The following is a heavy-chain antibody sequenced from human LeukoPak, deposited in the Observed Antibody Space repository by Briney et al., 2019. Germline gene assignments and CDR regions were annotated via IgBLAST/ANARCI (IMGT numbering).Heavy chain of an antibody. V-gene: IGHV3-30-3*01. CDR1: GFTFSNYA. D-gene: IGHD2-2*01. Sequence: GGSLRLSCAASGFTFSNYAMHWVRQAPGKGLEWVAVISYDGSNKYYADSVKGRFTISRDNSKNTLYLQMNSLRAEDTAVYYCAKDQGPLPYWGQGSLVTVSS. CDR3: AKDQGPLPY. J-gene: IGHJ4*02. CDR2: ISYDGSNK.